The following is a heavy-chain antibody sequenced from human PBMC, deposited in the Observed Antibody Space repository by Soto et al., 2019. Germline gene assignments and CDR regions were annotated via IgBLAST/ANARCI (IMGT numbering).Heavy chain of an antibody. Sequence: QVQLQESGPGLVKPSQTLSLTCTVSGGSFSSGGYYWSWIRKHPGKGLEWIGSIHYSGSSHYNPSLKSRVTISVDTSKNQFSLKLSSVTAADTAVYYCARGVLHWGQGTLVTVSS. V-gene: IGHV4-31*03. J-gene: IGHJ4*02. CDR3: ARGVLH. CDR2: IHYSGSS. CDR1: GGSFSSGGYY. D-gene: IGHD3-16*01.